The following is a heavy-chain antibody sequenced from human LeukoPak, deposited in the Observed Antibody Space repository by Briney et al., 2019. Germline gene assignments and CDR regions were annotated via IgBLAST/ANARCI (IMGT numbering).Heavy chain of an antibody. D-gene: IGHD5-18*01. CDR3: ARTGYGVRSWFDP. J-gene: IGHJ5*02. CDR1: GFTFSSYS. CDR2: ISSSSYI. V-gene: IGHV3-21*01. Sequence: GGSLRLSCAASGFTFSSYSMNWVRQAPGKGLEWVSSISSSSYIYYADSVKGRFTISRDNAKNSLYLQMNSLRAEDTAVYYCARTGYGVRSWFDPWGQGTLVTVSS.